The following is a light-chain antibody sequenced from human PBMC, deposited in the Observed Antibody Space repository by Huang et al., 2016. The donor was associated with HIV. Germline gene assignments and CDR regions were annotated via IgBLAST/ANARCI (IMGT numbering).Light chain of an antibody. CDR3: QQRTNWPYIYS. CDR2: DAS. V-gene: IGKV3-11*01. Sequence: EIVLTQSPATLSVSPGESVTLPCKASQSVSNSLTWYQQKPGQAPRPLIFDASKRAKGVPARFSGSEAGTDFRLTISSLEPGDVAVYFCQQRTNWPYIYSFGQGTKLEI. J-gene: IGKJ2*01. CDR1: QSVSNS.